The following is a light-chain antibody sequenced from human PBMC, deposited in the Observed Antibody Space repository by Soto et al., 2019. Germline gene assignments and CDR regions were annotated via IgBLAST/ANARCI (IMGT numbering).Light chain of an antibody. CDR2: DAS. Sequence: DIQMTQSPSSLSASVGDRVTITCRASQGISTYLNWYQQKPGKAPKILIYDASSLQSGVPSRFSGSGSETDFTLTISSLQPEDFATYSCQQSYSTTWTCGQGTKVDIK. CDR1: QGISTY. CDR3: QQSYSTTWT. J-gene: IGKJ1*01. V-gene: IGKV1-39*01.